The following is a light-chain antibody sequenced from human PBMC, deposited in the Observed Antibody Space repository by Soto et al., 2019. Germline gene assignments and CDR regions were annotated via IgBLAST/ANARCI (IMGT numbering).Light chain of an antibody. J-gene: IGKJ1*01. CDR1: QSISSW. Sequence: DIQMTQSPSTLSASVGDRVTITCRASQSISSWLAWYQQKPGKAPKLLIYDASSLESGVPSRFNGSGTGTEFTLTISSLQPDDFATYYCQQYNSYSPSTFGQGTKVEIK. CDR2: DAS. CDR3: QQYNSYSPST. V-gene: IGKV1-5*01.